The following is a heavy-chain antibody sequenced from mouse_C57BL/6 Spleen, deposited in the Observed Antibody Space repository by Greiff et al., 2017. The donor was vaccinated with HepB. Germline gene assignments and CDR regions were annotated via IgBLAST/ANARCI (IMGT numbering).Heavy chain of an antibody. CDR2: IISGGSYT. J-gene: IGHJ3*01. V-gene: IGHV5-6*01. D-gene: IGHD2-5*01. Sequence: EVQRVESGGDLVKPGGSLKLSCAASGFTFSSYGMSWVRQTPDKRLEWVATIISGGSYTYYPDSVKGRFTISRDNAKNTLYLQMSSLKSEDTAMYYCARQGYSNYDFAYWGQGTLVTVSA. CDR3: ARQGYSNYDFAY. CDR1: GFTFSSYG.